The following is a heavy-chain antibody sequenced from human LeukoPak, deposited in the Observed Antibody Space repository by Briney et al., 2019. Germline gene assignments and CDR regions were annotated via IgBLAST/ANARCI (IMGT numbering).Heavy chain of an antibody. D-gene: IGHD6-13*01. CDR1: GYTFTSYA. CDR3: ARGLGSSWYLIDY. Sequence: ASVKVSCRASGYTFTSYAMHWVRQAPGQRLEWMGWMNPNSGNTGYAQKFQGRVTMTRNTSISTAYMELSSLRSEDTAVYYCARGLGSSWYLIDYWGQGTLVTVSS. CDR2: MNPNSGNT. V-gene: IGHV1-8*02. J-gene: IGHJ4*02.